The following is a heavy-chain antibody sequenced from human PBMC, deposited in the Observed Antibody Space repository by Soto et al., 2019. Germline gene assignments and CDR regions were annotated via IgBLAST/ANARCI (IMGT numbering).Heavy chain of an antibody. CDR2: SHHSGST. J-gene: IGHJ4*02. V-gene: IGHV4-38-2*01. CDR1: GFSISSGYY. D-gene: IGHD3-22*01. Sequence: SETLSLTCAVSGFSISSGYYWGWIRQPPGKGLEWIGSSHHSGSTYYNPSLKSRVTISIDTSKNSFSLKLNSVTAADTAVYYCARAPYYYDTSGYYYAHFDCWGQGTLVTVSS. CDR3: ARAPYYYDTSGYYYAHFDC.